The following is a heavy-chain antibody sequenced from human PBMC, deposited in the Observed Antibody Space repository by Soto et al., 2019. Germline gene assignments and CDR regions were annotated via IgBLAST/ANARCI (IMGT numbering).Heavy chain of an antibody. CDR2: IKHSGST. Sequence: QVQLQQWGAGLLKPSETLSLTCAVCGGSFSGYYWSWIRQPPGKGLEWIGEIKHSGSTTYNPSLKRRVTMSVDTSKIQSSLKLSSVSAAKTAVYYCARGVYMVRGAGYFDLWCRGTLVTVPS. V-gene: IGHV4-34*01. CDR3: ARGVYMVRGAGYFDL. D-gene: IGHD3-10*01. J-gene: IGHJ2*01. CDR1: GGSFSGYY.